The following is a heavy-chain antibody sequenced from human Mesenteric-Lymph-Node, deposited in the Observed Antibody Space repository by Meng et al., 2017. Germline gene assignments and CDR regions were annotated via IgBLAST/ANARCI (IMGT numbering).Heavy chain of an antibody. Sequence: GESLKISCAASGFTFSSYAMHWVRQAPGKGLEWVAVISYDGSKKYYADSVKGRFTISRDNSKKTLYLQMNSRRAEDTAVYYCASEDAGYRGGDSAPSDAFDIWGQGTRVTVSS. CDR3: ASEDAGYRGGDSAPSDAFDI. V-gene: IGHV3-30*04. CDR1: GFTFSSYA. D-gene: IGHD2-21*02. CDR2: ISYDGSKK. J-gene: IGHJ3*02.